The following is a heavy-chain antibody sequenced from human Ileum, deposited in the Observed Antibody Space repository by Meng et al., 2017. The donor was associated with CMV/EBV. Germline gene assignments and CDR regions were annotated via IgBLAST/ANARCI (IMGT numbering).Heavy chain of an antibody. J-gene: IGHJ6*02. V-gene: IGHV1-69*05. D-gene: IGHD6-6*01. Sequence: FSRYSMSWVRQAPGQGLEWMGGIIPIFGTTNYAQNFQGRVTITTDESTSTAYMELSSLRSDDTAVYYCARGIYSSSSDYYYYAMDVWGQGTTVTVSS. CDR3: ARGIYSSSSDYYYYAMDV. CDR1: FSRYS. CDR2: IIPIFGTT.